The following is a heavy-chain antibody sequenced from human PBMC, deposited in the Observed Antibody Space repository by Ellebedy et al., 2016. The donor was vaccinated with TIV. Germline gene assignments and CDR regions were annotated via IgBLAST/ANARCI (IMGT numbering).Heavy chain of an antibody. J-gene: IGHJ4*02. CDR2: ISYDGSDK. CDR1: GFTFSPYG. V-gene: IGHV3-30*18. D-gene: IGHD6-13*01. Sequence: GGSLRLXCAAAGFTFSPYGMHWVRQAPGKGLEWVALISYDGSDKYYADSVKGRITLSRDNSKNTLYLQMNRLRTEDTAMYYCAKDGRIAATGHFDYWGQGTLVTVSS. CDR3: AKDGRIAATGHFDY.